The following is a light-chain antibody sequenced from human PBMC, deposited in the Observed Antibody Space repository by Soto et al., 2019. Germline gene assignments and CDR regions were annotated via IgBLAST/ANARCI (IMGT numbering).Light chain of an antibody. J-gene: IGLJ3*02. CDR3: SAYTAISTLV. CDR1: MRDVGAYNL. CDR2: EVR. Sequence: QSALTQPASVSGSAGQSITISCSGTMRDVGAYNLVSWYQQHPGTAPKLIIYEVRNRPSGISSRFSGSRSGNTASLTISGLQSEDEGDYYCSAYTAISTLVFGGGTMVTVL. V-gene: IGLV2-14*01.